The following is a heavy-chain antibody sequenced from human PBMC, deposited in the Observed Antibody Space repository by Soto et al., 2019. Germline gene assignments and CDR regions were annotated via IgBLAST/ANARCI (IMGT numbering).Heavy chain of an antibody. V-gene: IGHV5-10-1*01. J-gene: IGHJ6*02. CDR3: ARLAMATRRGYYGMDV. Sequence: PGESLKISCKGSGYSFTKYWIGWVRQMPGKGLEWMGRIDPSDSYTNYSPSFQGHVTISADKSISTAYLQWSSLKASDTAMYYCARLAMATRRGYYGMDVWGQGTTVTVSS. D-gene: IGHD5-12*01. CDR1: GYSFTKYW. CDR2: IDPSDSYT.